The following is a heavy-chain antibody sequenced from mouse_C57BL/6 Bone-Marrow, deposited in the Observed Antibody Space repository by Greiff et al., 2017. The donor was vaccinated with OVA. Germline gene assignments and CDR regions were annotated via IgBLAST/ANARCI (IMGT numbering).Heavy chain of an antibody. CDR3: ARTNPYYAMDY. CDR2: TFYSGIT. Sequence: FPGNKLEYIGYTFYSGITYYNPSLESRTYITRDTSKNQFSLKLSSVTTEDTATYYCARTNPYYAMDYWGQGTSVTVSS. J-gene: IGHJ4*01. V-gene: IGHV3-3*01. D-gene: IGHD1-3*01.